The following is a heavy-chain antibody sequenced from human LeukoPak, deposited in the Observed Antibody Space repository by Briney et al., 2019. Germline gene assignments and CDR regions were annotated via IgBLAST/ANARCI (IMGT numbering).Heavy chain of an antibody. V-gene: IGHV3-11*01. CDR2: ISSSGSTM. D-gene: IGHD4-11*01. J-gene: IGHJ4*02. CDR1: GFIFSDYY. Sequence: GGSLRLSCAASGFIFSDYYMSWIRQAPGKGLEWVSYISSSGSTMYYTDSVKGRFTISRDNAKDSLYLQMNSLRAEDTAVYYCARMVRRLERLKIGRDSDYATGYYFDYWGQGTLVTVSS. CDR3: ARMVRRLERLKIGRDSDYATGYYFDY.